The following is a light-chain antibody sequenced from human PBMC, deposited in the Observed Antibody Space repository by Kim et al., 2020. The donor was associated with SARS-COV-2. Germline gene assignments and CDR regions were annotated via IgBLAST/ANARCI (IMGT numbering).Light chain of an antibody. CDR1: SLNRYD. CDR2: GKN. Sequence: WGQTSRIRFQRHSLNRYDTSWYQARPGQAPVLVIYGKNNRPSGIPDRFSGSSSGNTAALTVTGAQAEDEAEYYCNSRKSSGNHVVFGGGTKLTVL. V-gene: IGLV3-19*01. CDR3: NSRKSSGNHVV. J-gene: IGLJ2*01.